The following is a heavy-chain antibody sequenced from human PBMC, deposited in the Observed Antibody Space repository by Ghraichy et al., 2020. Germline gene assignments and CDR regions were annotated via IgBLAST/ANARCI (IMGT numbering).Heavy chain of an antibody. J-gene: IGHJ4*02. V-gene: IGHV3-7*03. CDR1: GFTFSDYW. CDR3: ARADWGSGDY. CDR2: INQDGSEK. Sequence: GGSLRLSCAASGFTFSDYWMSWVRQASGKGLEWVANINQDGSEKYDVDSVRGRFTISRDNAANSLYLQMNNLRAEDTAIYYCARADWGSGDYWGQGTLVTVSS. D-gene: IGHD7-27*01.